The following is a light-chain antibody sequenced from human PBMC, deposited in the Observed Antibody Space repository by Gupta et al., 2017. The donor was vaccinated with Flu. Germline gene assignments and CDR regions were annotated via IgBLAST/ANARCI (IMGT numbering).Light chain of an antibody. CDR1: QSLVYSDGSTI. CDR3: REGAHGPWA. J-gene: IGKJ1*01. V-gene: IGKV2-30*01. CDR2: LVT. Sequence: DVVMTQSPLSLPVTLGQPASISCRSSQSLVYSDGSTILHWFQQRSGQLTRRLSELVTHRESGVPDKASGSGSGAEGTMNIRRVEAEDVGVYFSREGAHGPWAFGQGTKVEIK.